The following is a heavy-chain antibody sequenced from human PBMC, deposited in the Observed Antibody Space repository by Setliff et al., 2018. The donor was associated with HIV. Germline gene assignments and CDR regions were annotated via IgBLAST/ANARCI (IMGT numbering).Heavy chain of an antibody. CDR2: IYYSGNT. D-gene: IGHD3-22*01. Sequence: SETLSLTCNVSGGSINGYYWTWIRQPPGKGLEWIGYIYYSGNTNYNPSFKSRVTISVDTSKNQFSLRVNSVTAADTAVYYCARSLVPSGYYYGRHAFDYWGQGTLVTVSS. CDR3: ARSLVPSGYYYGRHAFDY. J-gene: IGHJ4*02. CDR1: GGSINGYY. V-gene: IGHV4-59*08.